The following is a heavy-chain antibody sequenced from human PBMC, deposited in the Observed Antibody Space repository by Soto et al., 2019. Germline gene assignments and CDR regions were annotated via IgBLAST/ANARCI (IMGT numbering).Heavy chain of an antibody. J-gene: IGHJ4*02. CDR3: VRYCSTTLCNGVATRISDY. V-gene: IGHV3-48*03. D-gene: IGHD2-2*01. CDR2: ISSSGNTV. CDR1: RFTFSTYE. Sequence: GGSLRLSCAASRFTFSTYEMNWVRQAPGKGLEWVSYISSSGNTVYYADSVKGRFTISRDNTRNSLYLQMNSLRDEDTALYYCVRYCSTTLCNGVATRISDYWGQGTLVTVSS.